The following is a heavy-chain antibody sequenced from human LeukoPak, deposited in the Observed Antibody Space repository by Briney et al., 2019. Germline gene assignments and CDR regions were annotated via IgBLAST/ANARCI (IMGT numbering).Heavy chain of an antibody. V-gene: IGHV1-18*01. Sequence: AASKVSCNASGYTFTSFGNSWVQQAPGQGLQLMGWISAYNGNTNYEQKLQGRATMTTDTSTSTAYMELRSLRSDDTAVYYCARDGSDFWSGYWEKNWFDPWGQGTLVTVSS. CDR1: GYTFTSFG. CDR3: ARDGSDFWSGYWEKNWFDP. D-gene: IGHD3-3*01. J-gene: IGHJ5*02. CDR2: ISAYNGNT.